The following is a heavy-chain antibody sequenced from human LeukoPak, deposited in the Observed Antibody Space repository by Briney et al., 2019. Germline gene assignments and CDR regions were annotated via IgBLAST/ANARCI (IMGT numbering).Heavy chain of an antibody. CDR3: ALYSSSFSDAFDI. CDR1: GGSIRSPGYY. V-gene: IGHV4-39*07. CDR2: MYYSGSS. Sequence: PSETLSLTCTVSGGSIRSPGYYWGWTRQPPGKGLEWIGSMYYSGSSFYNPSLKSRVAISVDTSKNQFSLKLSSVTAADTAMYYCALYSSSFSDAFDIWGQGTMVTVSS. J-gene: IGHJ3*02. D-gene: IGHD6-6*01.